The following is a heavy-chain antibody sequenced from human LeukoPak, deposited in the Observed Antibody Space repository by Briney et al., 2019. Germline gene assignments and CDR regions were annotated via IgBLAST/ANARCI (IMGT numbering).Heavy chain of an antibody. V-gene: IGHV1-2*02. CDR2: IHPNSGGT. J-gene: IGHJ5*02. CDR1: GYTFTAYY. D-gene: IGHD3-22*01. CDR3: AREYYEGSWWFDP. Sequence: GASVKVSCKASGYTFTAYYLHWVRQAPGQGLEWMGWIHPNSGGTNYAQNFQGRVSMTTDTSISTVYMELSRLRSDDTAVYYCAREYYEGSWWFDPWGQGTLVTVSS.